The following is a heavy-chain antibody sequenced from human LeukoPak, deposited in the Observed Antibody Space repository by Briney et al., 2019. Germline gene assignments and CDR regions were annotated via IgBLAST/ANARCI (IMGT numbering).Heavy chain of an antibody. J-gene: IGHJ4*02. D-gene: IGHD6-19*01. CDR3: ARESVSHSSGSYYFDY. CDR1: GYTFTVYY. Sequence: ASVKVSCKASGYTFTVYYIHWVRQAPGQGLEWMGWISAYNGNTNYAQKLQGRVTMTTDTSTSTAYMELRSLRSDDTAVYYCARESVSHSSGSYYFDYWGQGTLVTVSS. CDR2: ISAYNGNT. V-gene: IGHV1-18*04.